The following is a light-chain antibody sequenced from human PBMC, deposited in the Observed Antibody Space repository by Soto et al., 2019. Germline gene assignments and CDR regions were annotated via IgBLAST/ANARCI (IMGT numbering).Light chain of an antibody. CDR1: HDISDY. CDR3: QQYDNLPLT. J-gene: IGKJ4*01. CDR2: DAA. Sequence: EIQMTQSPSSLSASVGDRVTITCQASHDISDYVNWFQQKPGKPPTLLIYDAAHLGTGVPSRFSGSGSGTEFSLTISSLQAEDFATYYCQQYDNLPLTFGGGTKVEIK. V-gene: IGKV1-33*01.